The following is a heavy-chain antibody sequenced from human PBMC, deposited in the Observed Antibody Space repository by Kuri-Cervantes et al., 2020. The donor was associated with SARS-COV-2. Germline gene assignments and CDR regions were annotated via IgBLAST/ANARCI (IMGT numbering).Heavy chain of an antibody. J-gene: IGHJ4*02. D-gene: IGHD2/OR15-2a*01. CDR3: AKDLSGVSSSFFFDS. Sequence: GGSLRLSCGASGFTFSNCAMSWVRQAPGKGLQWVSTISVSGDSTYYADSVKGRFTISRDNSKNTLYLQMNSLRAEDTAVYYCAKDLSGVSSSFFFDSWGQGTPVTVSS. CDR2: ISVSGDST. CDR1: GFTFSNCA. V-gene: IGHV3-23*01.